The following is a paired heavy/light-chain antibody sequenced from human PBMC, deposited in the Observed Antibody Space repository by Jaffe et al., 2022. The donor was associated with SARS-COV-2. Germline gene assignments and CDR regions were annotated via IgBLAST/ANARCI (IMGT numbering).Light chain of an antibody. CDR2: QDS. CDR1: KLGDKY. V-gene: IGLV3-1*01. Sequence: SYELTQPPSVSVSPGQTASITCSGDKLGDKYACWYQQKPGQSPVLVIYQDSKRPSGIPERFSGSNSGNTATLTISGTQAMDEADYYCQAWDSSSAVFGTGTKVTVL. J-gene: IGLJ1*01. CDR3: QAWDSSSAV.
Heavy chain of an antibody. CDR1: GFSLSNARMG. Sequence: QVTLKESGPVLVKPTETLTLTCTVSGFSLSNARMGVSWIRQPPGKALEWLAHIFSNDEKSYSTSLKSRLTISKDTSKSQVVLTMTNMDPVDTATYYCARGVRLLSARDYYYYGMDVWGQGTTVTVSS. V-gene: IGHV2-26*01. CDR3: ARGVRLLSARDYYYYGMDV. J-gene: IGHJ6*02. CDR2: IFSNDEK. D-gene: IGHD2-2*01.